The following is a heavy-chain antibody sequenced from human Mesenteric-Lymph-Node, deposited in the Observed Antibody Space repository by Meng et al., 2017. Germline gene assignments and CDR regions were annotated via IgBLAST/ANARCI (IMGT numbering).Heavy chain of an antibody. V-gene: IGHV3-21*01. D-gene: IGHD3-10*01. CDR1: GFTFSSYS. Sequence: GGSLRLSCAASGFTFSSYSMNWVRQAPGKGLEWVSSISSSSSYIYYADSVKGRFTISRDNAKNSLYLQMNSLRAEDTAVYYCARDSGFRGVIKPDYWGQGTLVTVSS. CDR2: ISSSSSYI. CDR3: ARDSGFRGVIKPDY. J-gene: IGHJ4*02.